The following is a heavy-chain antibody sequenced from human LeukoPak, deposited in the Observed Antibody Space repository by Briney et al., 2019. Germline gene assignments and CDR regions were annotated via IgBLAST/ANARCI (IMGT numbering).Heavy chain of an antibody. CDR1: GYSFTTHA. Sequence: GASVKVSCKASGYSFTTHAMNWVRQAPGQGLEWMGWISANTGNPSYAQGFTGRFVFSLDTSVSTAYLQISSLEAEDTAVYYCARGSPQPRNWLVDYWGQGTLVTVSS. V-gene: IGHV7-4-1*02. D-gene: IGHD1-14*01. CDR2: ISANTGNP. J-gene: IGHJ4*02. CDR3: ARGSPQPRNWLVDY.